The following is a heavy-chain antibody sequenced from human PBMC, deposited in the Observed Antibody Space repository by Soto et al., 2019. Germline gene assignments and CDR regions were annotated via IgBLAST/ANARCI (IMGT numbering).Heavy chain of an antibody. CDR1: GYTFTSYG. CDR2: ISTYNGNT. CDR3: ARFLEWFPPPKYYYGMDV. V-gene: IGHV1-18*01. D-gene: IGHD3-3*01. Sequence: ASVKVSCKASGYTFTSYGISWVRQAPGQGLEWMGWISTYNGNTNYAQKLQGRVTMTTDTSTSTAYMELRSLRSDDTAVYYCARFLEWFPPPKYYYGMDVWGQGTTVTVSS. J-gene: IGHJ6*02.